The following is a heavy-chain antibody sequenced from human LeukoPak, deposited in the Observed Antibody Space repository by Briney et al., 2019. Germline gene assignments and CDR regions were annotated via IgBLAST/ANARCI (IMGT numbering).Heavy chain of an antibody. V-gene: IGHV1-8*01. CDR1: GYTFTSYD. CDR3: ARTGEYYDFWSGYLKGNWFDP. D-gene: IGHD3-3*01. CDR2: MNPNSGNT. Sequence: GASVKVSCKASGYTFTSYDINRVRQATGQGLEWMGWMNPNSGNTGYAQKFQGRVTMTRNTSISTAYMELSSLRSEDTAVYYCARTGEYYDFWSGYLKGNWFDPWGQGTLVTVSS. J-gene: IGHJ5*02.